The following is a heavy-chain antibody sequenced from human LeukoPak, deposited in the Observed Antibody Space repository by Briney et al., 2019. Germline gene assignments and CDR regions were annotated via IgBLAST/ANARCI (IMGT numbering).Heavy chain of an antibody. V-gene: IGHV4-34*01. Sequence: SETLSLTCTVSGGSISSYYWSWIRQPPGKGLEWIGEINHSGSTNYNPSLKSRVTISVDTSKNQFSLKLSSVTAADTAVYYCARVSLTGNWFDPWGQGTLVTVSS. CDR2: INHSGST. D-gene: IGHD3-9*01. J-gene: IGHJ5*02. CDR1: GGSISSYY. CDR3: ARVSLTGNWFDP.